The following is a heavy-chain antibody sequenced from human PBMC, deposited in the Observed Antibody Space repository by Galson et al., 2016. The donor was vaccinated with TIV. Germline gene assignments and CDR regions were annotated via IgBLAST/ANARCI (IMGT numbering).Heavy chain of an antibody. CDR1: GGTFSSFT. CDR2: IIPILGIA. V-gene: IGHV1-69*02. CDR3: ASDHEGDSWSGSYRVGYYNFMDV. Sequence: CKASGGTFSSFTISWVRQAPGQGLEWMGRIIPILGIANYAQEFQGRLSIIADKSTSTAYMEMSSLRSEDTAVYYCASDHEGDSWSGSYRVGYYNFMDVWGKGTTVTVSS. D-gene: IGHD3-3*01. J-gene: IGHJ6*03.